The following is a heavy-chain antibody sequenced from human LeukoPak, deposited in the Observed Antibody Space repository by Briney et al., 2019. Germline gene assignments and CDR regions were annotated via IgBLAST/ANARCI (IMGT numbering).Heavy chain of an antibody. CDR2: ISGSGSST. CDR3: AKDIPLGDY. D-gene: IGHD3-16*01. V-gene: IGHV3-23*01. CDR1: GFTFSSYA. Sequence: GGSVSLFCAASGFTFSSYAMSWVRHAPGGGLEWVSCISGSGSSTYYADSVKGRFTISRDNTKHTLYLQMNSLRAEDTAVYYCAKDIPLGDYWGQGTLVTVSS. J-gene: IGHJ4*02.